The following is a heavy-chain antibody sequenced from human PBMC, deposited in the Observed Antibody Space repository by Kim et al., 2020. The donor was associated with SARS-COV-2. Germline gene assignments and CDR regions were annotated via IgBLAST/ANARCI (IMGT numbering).Heavy chain of an antibody. V-gene: IGHV4-59*08. Sequence: NYPPSLKSRVTISVDTSKNQFSLKLSSVTAADTAVYYCAGQAVYSYFYNYWGQGTLVTVSS. J-gene: IGHJ4*02. CDR3: AGQAVYSYFYNY. D-gene: IGHD4-4*01.